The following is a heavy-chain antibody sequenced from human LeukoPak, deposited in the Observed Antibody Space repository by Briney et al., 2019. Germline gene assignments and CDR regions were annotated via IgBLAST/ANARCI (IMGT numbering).Heavy chain of an antibody. V-gene: IGHV3-23*01. J-gene: IGHJ4*02. CDR1: GFTFSSYA. D-gene: IGHD6-19*01. Sequence: GSLRLSCAASGFTFSSYAMSWVRQAPGKGLEWVSAISGSGGSTYYADSVKGRFTISRDNSKNTLYLQMNSLRAEDTAVYYCARGYRGWYLEYYFDYWGQGTLVTVSS. CDR2: ISGSGGST. CDR3: ARGYRGWYLEYYFDY.